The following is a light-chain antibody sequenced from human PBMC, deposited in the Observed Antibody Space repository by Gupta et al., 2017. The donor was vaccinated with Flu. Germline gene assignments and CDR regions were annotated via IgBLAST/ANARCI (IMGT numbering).Light chain of an antibody. CDR1: QSVTSN. CDR2: GAS. J-gene: IGKJ1*01. Sequence: EVVMTQSPATLSVSPGERATLSCRASQSVTSNLAWYQQRPGQAPRLLIHGASTRATGIPARFSGSGSGTEFTLTISSVQSEDSAVYHCQQYNKWPWTFGQGTKVEI. CDR3: QQYNKWPWT. V-gene: IGKV3-15*01.